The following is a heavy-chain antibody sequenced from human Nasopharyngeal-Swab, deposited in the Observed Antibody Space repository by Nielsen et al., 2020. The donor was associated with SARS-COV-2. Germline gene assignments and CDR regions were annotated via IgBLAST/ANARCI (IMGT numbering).Heavy chain of an antibody. CDR1: GGSISSSSYY. D-gene: IGHD3-10*01. J-gene: IGHJ6*02. Sequence: GSLRLSCTVSGGSISSSSYYWGWIRQPPGKGLEWIGSIYYSGSTYYNPSLKSRVTISVDKSKNQFSLKLSSVTAADTAVYYCARRSREYYYGSGSYYNGYYYGMDVWGQGTTVTVSS. CDR2: IYYSGST. CDR3: ARRSREYYYGSGSYYNGYYYGMDV. V-gene: IGHV4-39*07.